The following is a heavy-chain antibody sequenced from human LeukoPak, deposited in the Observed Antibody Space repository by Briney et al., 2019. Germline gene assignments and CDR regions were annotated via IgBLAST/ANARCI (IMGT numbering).Heavy chain of an antibody. V-gene: IGHV4-39*01. J-gene: IGHJ5*02. D-gene: IGHD2-15*01. CDR2: IYYSGST. CDR1: GGSINSRSHY. Sequence: SETLSLTCIVSGGSINSRSHYWGWIRQPPGKGLEWIGNIYYSGSTYYNPSLKSRVTISIDTSKSQFSLKLSSVTATDTAVYYCASLREGGVAHWFDPWGQGTLVTVSS. CDR3: ASLREGGVAHWFDP.